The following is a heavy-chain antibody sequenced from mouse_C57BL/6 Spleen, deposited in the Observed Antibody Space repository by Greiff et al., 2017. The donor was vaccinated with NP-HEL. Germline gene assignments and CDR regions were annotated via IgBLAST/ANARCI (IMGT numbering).Heavy chain of an antibody. J-gene: IGHJ2*01. D-gene: IGHD1-1*01. Sequence: VQLQQSGAELVRPGASVTLSCKASGYTFTDYEMHWVKQTPVHGLEWIGAIDPETGGTAYNQKFKGKAILTADKSSSTAYMELRSLTSEDSAVYYCTRDDYGSSLFDNWGQGTTLTVSS. CDR2: IDPETGGT. CDR1: GYTFTDYE. CDR3: TRDDYGSSLFDN. V-gene: IGHV1-15*01.